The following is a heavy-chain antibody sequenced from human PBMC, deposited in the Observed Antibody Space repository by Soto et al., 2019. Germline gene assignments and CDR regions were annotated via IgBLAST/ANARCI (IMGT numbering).Heavy chain of an antibody. CDR3: ARRGPGTDFDY. Sequence: EVQLLDSGGGLVQPGGSLRLSCAASGFTFSSYAMNWVRQAPGKGLEWVSVISGSGDSTYYADSVKGRFTISRDNSKNTLYVPMTSLRTEDTAVYYCARRGPGTDFDYWGQGTLVTVSS. CDR2: ISGSGDST. D-gene: IGHD6-13*01. J-gene: IGHJ4*02. V-gene: IGHV3-23*01. CDR1: GFTFSSYA.